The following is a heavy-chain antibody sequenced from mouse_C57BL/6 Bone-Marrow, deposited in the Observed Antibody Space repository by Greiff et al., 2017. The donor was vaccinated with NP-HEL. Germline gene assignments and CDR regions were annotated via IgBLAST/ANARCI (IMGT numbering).Heavy chain of an antibody. CDR2: IGPGSGST. Sequence: VQLQQSGAELVKPGASVKISCKASGYTFPDYYINWVKQMPGQGLEWIGKIGPGSGSTYYNEKFKDKATLTADKSSSTAYMQLSSLTSEDSAVYFCELGRGALFAYWGQGTLVTVSA. CDR3: ELGRGALFAY. D-gene: IGHD4-1*01. V-gene: IGHV1-77*01. CDR1: GYTFPDYY. J-gene: IGHJ3*01.